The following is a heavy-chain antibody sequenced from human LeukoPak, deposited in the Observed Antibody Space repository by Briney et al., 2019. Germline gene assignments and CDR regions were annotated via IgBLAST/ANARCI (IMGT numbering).Heavy chain of an antibody. J-gene: IGHJ4*02. V-gene: IGHV4-39*01. CDR1: GGSISSSSYY. CDR3: ARHYGSGSYYKWYYFDY. CDR2: IYYSGST. Sequence: SETLSLTCTVSGGSISSSSYYWGWIRQPPGKGLEWIGSIYYSGSTYYNPSLKSRVTISVDTSKNQFSLKLSSVTAADTAVYYCARHYGSGSYYKWYYFDYWGQGTLVTVSS. D-gene: IGHD3-10*01.